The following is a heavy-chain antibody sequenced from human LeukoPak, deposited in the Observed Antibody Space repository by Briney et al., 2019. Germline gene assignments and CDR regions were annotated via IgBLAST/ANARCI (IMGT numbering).Heavy chain of an antibody. CDR1: GFTFSSYS. J-gene: IGHJ6*02. V-gene: IGHV3-33*08. Sequence: PGGSLRLSCAASGFTFSSYSMNWVRQAPGKGLEWVAVIWYDGSNKYYADSVKGRFTISRDNSKNTLYLQMNSLRAEDTAVYYCARGRYCSSTSCYHPYYYYSMDVWGQGTTVTVSS. D-gene: IGHD2-2*01. CDR2: IWYDGSNK. CDR3: ARGRYCSSTSCYHPYYYYSMDV.